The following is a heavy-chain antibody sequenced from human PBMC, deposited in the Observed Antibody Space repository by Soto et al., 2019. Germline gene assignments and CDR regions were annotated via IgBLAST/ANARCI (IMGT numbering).Heavy chain of an antibody. CDR2: IVVGSGNT. J-gene: IGHJ4*02. Sequence: GASVKVSCKASGFTFTSSAVQWVRQARGQRLEWIGWIVVGSGNTNYAQKFQERVTITRDMSTSTAYMELSSLRSEDTAVYYCAAVLRYSSGWTDSFFDYWGQGTLVTVSS. V-gene: IGHV1-58*01. CDR3: AAVLRYSSGWTDSFFDY. CDR1: GFTFTSSA. D-gene: IGHD6-19*01.